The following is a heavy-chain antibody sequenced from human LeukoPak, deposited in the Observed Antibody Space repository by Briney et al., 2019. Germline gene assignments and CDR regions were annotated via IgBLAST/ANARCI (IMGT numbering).Heavy chain of an antibody. CDR2: IIPILGIA. CDR3: ARSYYDILTGYYDNYLFDY. V-gene: IGHV1-69*02. CDR1: GYSFTNYY. Sequence: SVKVSCKASGYSFTNYYVHWVRQAPGQGLEWMGRIIPILGIANYAQKFQGRVTITADKSTSTAYMELSSLRSEDTAVYYCARSYYDILTGYYDNYLFDYWGQGTLVTVSS. D-gene: IGHD3-9*01. J-gene: IGHJ4*02.